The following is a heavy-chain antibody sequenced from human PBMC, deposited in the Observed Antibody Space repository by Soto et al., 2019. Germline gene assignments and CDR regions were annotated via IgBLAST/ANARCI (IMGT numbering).Heavy chain of an antibody. CDR1: GGAIDNGGFY. CDR3: ARGGAEDNYFAP. V-gene: IGHV4-31*03. CDR2: ICCSGSS. Sequence: QVQLRESGPGLVKPSQTLSLTCTVSGGAIDNGGFYWSWIRQQPGKGLEWIGHICCSGSSHYNPSLRSRVTISMDTSKNDLSLKLSSVTAADTAVYYCARGGAEDNYFAPWGQGTLVTVSS. J-gene: IGHJ5*02.